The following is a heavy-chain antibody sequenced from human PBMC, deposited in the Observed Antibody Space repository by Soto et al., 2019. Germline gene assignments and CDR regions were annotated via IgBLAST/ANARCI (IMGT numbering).Heavy chain of an antibody. J-gene: IGHJ4*02. CDR2: INSDGSTT. V-gene: IGHV3-74*01. CDR3: ARVATGSYHFDY. CDR1: GFTFSSYW. D-gene: IGHD1-26*01. Sequence: PGGSLRLSCAASGFTFSSYWMHWVRQAPGKGLVWVSRINSDGSTTSYADSVKGRFTISRDNAKNTLYLQMNSLRAEDTAVYYCARVATGSYHFDYWGQGTLVTVSS.